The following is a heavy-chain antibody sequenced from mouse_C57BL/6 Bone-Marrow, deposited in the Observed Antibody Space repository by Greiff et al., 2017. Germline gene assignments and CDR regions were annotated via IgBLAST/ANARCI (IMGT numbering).Heavy chain of an antibody. CDR2: IYPGSGST. D-gene: IGHD4-1*01. CDR1: GYTFTSYW. CDR3: ASMELGYPHWYFDV. J-gene: IGHJ1*03. V-gene: IGHV1-55*01. Sequence: QVQLQQSGAELVKPGASVKMSCKASGYTFTSYWITWVKQRPGQGLEWIGDIYPGSGSTNYNEKFKSKATLTVDTSSSTAYMQLSSLTSEDSAVYYCASMELGYPHWYFDVWGTGTTVTVSS.